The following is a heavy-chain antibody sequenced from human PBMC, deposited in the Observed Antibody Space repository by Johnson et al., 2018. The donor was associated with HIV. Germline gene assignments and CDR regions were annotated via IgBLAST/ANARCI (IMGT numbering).Heavy chain of an antibody. J-gene: IGHJ3*02. CDR1: GFTFSDYY. CDR3: ATGENLKWELRFVDAFDI. D-gene: IGHD1-26*01. Sequence: QVQLVESGGGVVQPGRSLRLSCRASGFTFSDYYMSWIRQAPGKGLEWVAVISYDGSNKYYADSVKGRFTISRDNSKNTLYLQMNSLRAEDTALYYCATGENLKWELRFVDAFDIWGQGTMVTVSS. CDR2: ISYDGSNK. V-gene: IGHV3-30*03.